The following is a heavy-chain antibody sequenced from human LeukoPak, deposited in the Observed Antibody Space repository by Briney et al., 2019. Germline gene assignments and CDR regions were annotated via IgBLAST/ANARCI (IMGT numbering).Heavy chain of an antibody. V-gene: IGHV3-7*01. D-gene: IGHD3-3*01. CDR2: IKQDGSEK. CDR1: GFIFENYW. Sequence: PGGSLRLSCAASGFIFENYWMNWVRQAPGKGLEWVANIKQDGSEKYYVDSVKGRFTISRDNAKNSLYLQMNTLRPEDTAVYYCARERQNKDFWSGGDYWGQGTLVTVSS. J-gene: IGHJ4*02. CDR3: ARERQNKDFWSGGDY.